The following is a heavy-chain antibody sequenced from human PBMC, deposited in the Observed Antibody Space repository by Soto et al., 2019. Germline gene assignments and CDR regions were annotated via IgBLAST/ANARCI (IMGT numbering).Heavy chain of an antibody. CDR2: IDPSGSYT. Sequence: PGESLKISSKGSGYSFTSYWVSWVRQMPGKGLEWMGRIDPSGSYTNYSPSFQGHVTISADKSISTAYLQWSSLKASDTAMYYCASQGYCSSTSCSNYYGMDVWGQGPTVTVSS. CDR3: ASQGYCSSTSCSNYYGMDV. CDR1: GYSFTSYW. D-gene: IGHD2-2*01. J-gene: IGHJ6*02. V-gene: IGHV5-10-1*01.